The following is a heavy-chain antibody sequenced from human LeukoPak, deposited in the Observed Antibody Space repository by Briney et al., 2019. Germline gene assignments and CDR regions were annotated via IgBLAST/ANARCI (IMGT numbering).Heavy chain of an antibody. CDR3: ASWEWFLSHY. Sequence: GGSLRLSCAASGFTFSSYSMNWVRQAPGKGLEWVSSISSSSSYIYYTDSVKGRFTISRDNAKNSLYLQMNSLRAEDTAVYYCASWEWFLSHYWGQGTLVTVSS. D-gene: IGHD3-3*01. CDR1: GFTFSSYS. CDR2: ISSSSSYI. V-gene: IGHV3-21*01. J-gene: IGHJ4*02.